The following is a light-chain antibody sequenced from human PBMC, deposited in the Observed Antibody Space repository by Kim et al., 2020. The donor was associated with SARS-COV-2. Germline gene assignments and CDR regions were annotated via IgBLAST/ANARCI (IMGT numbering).Light chain of an antibody. V-gene: IGKV1-39*01. CDR3: QQSYSTPPWT. J-gene: IGKJ1*01. Sequence: DIQMTQSPSSLCASVGDRVTITCRASQSISSYLNWYQQKPGKAPKLLIYAASSLQSGVPSRFSGSGSGTDFTLTISSLQSEDFATYYCQQSYSTPPWTFGQGTKVDIK. CDR1: QSISSY. CDR2: AAS.